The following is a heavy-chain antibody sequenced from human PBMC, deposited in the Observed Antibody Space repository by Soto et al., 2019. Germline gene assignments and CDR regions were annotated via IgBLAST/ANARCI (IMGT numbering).Heavy chain of an antibody. CDR2: ISAYNGNT. D-gene: IGHD3-16*01. CDR1: GYTFTNFG. J-gene: IGHJ4*02. Sequence: QVHLVQSGAEVKKPGASVKVSCTASGYTFTNFGISWVRQAPGQGLEWMGWISAYNGNTNYAQKFQGRVTMTTDTPPSTAYMELRSLSSDDTAGYYCARGGPPIDYWGQGTLVTVSS. V-gene: IGHV1-18*01. CDR3: ARGGPPIDY.